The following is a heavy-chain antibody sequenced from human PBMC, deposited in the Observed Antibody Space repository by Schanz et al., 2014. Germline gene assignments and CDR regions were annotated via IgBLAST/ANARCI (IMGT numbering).Heavy chain of an antibody. CDR3: VRALRHGYCNVVGCQNGGWVDI. D-gene: IGHD2-2*03. Sequence: EVRLVESGGGLVKPGGSLRLSCAASGFSFSTYGMTWVRQAPGKGLEWVSSISSSSMYIYQADSMRGRFTISRDNAKNSLYLQVNNLSAEDTAVYYCVRALRHGYCNVVGCQNGGWVDIWGQGTLVTVSS. CDR1: GFSFSTYG. V-gene: IGHV3-21*01. J-gene: IGHJ4*02. CDR2: ISSSSMYI.